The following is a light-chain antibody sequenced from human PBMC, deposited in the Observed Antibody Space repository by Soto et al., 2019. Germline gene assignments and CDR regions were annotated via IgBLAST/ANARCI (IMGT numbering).Light chain of an antibody. Sequence: QSALTQPPSASGSPGQSVTISCSGTSSDVGGHNHVSWYQQHPGKAPKVMIYEVSKRPSGVPDRFSGSKSGNTASLTVSGLQAEDEADYYCSSYAGTTPFVFGTGTKVTVL. V-gene: IGLV2-8*01. CDR3: SSYAGTTPFV. CDR2: EVS. J-gene: IGLJ1*01. CDR1: SSDVGGHNH.